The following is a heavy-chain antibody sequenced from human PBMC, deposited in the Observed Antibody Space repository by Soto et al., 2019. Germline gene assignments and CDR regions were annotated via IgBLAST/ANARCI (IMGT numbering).Heavy chain of an antibody. CDR2: IYYSGST. Sequence: QLQLQESGPGLVKPSETLSLTCTVSGGSISSSSYYWGWIRQPPGKGLEWIGSIYYSGSTYYNPSLESRVTISVDTSKIQFSLKLSSVTAADTAVYYCARHTPAISISDHWGQGTLVTVSS. D-gene: IGHD2-15*01. CDR3: ARHTPAISISDH. CDR1: GGSISSSSYY. J-gene: IGHJ4*02. V-gene: IGHV4-39*01.